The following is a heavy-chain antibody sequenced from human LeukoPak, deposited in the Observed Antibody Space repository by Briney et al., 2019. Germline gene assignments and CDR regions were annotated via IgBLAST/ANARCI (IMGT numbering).Heavy chain of an antibody. CDR3: ARGSTSWYYFDY. D-gene: IGHD2-2*01. J-gene: IGHJ4*02. V-gene: IGHV3-48*03. Sequence: GGSLRLSCAASGFTFSAYEVNWVRQAPGQGLEWVSYISGSGSTIYYADSVKGRFTISRDNAKNSVFLQMSSLRAEDTAVYYCARGSTSWYYFDYWGQGSLVTVSS. CDR2: ISGSGSTI. CDR1: GFTFSAYE.